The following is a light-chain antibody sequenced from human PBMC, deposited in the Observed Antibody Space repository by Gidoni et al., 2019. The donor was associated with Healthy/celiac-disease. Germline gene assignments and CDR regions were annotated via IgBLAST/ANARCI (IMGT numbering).Light chain of an antibody. CDR3: QRTDNVPQT. CDR1: QVSS. J-gene: IGKJ1*01. Sequence: QSPFCLSASVGPRVNITCRVSQVSSRQKPGKVPKLLIYSASNLQSGVPSRFSGSGSGTDSTLTISSLQPEDVATYYGQRTDNVPQTFGQGTKVEIK. CDR2: SAS. V-gene: IGKV1-27*01.